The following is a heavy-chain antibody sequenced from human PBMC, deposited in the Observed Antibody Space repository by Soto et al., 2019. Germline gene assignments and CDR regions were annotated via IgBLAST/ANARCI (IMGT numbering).Heavy chain of an antibody. CDR2: VYYTGDT. D-gene: IGHD4-17*01. V-gene: IGHV4-59*08. J-gene: IGHJ6*02. CDR3: VRQGIDYLHGLVDV. CDR1: SGPDRSHN. Sequence: QVQLQQSGPRLVKPSETLSLTCTVSSGPDRSHNWGWIRQPPGRGLEWIGYVYYTGDTAYNPSLRNRVSISADTSTNDISLTLSSVTAADTAVYYCVRQGIDYLHGLVDVWGQGTTVSVSS.